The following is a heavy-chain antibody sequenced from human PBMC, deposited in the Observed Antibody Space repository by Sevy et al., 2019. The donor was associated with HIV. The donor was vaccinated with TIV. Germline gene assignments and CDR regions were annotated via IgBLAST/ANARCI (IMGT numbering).Heavy chain of an antibody. D-gene: IGHD2-15*01. J-gene: IGHJ4*02. Sequence: GGSLRLSCAASGFIFNTYAMHWVRQAPCKGLEWVAVISYDGINKYYADSVKGRFTISRDNSRNTLDLQMNSLRSEDTALYYCASTGYCTGGSCYSPFGYWGQGTLVTVSS. CDR2: ISYDGINK. CDR3: ASTGYCTGGSCYSPFGY. V-gene: IGHV3-30-3*01. CDR1: GFIFNTYA.